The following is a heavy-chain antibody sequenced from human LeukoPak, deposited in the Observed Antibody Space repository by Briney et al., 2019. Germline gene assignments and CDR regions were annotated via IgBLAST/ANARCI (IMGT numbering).Heavy chain of an antibody. CDR3: AAGPLGHISRGLDS. CDR1: GGSISSGSYY. J-gene: IGHJ4*02. V-gene: IGHV4-61*02. Sequence: SQTLSLTCTVSGGSISSGSYYWSWIRQPAGKGLEWIGRIYTSGSTNYNPSLKSRVTISVDTSKNQFSLKLNSVTGADTAVYFCAAGPLGHISRGLDSWGQGTLVIVSS. D-gene: IGHD3-10*01. CDR2: IYTSGST.